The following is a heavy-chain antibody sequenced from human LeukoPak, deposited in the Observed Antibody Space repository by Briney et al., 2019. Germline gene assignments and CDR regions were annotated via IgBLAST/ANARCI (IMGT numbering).Heavy chain of an antibody. D-gene: IGHD2-8*02. V-gene: IGHV1-69*01. Sequence: GSSEKVSCKASGGIFNSKALSWVRQAPGQGLEWMGGIIPMFRTANYGQKFQGRVTITADDSTRTGHMELSSLRSEDTAVFYCAYLSASNTGAFDVWGQGTVVTVSS. CDR2: IIPMFRTA. CDR1: GGIFNSKA. J-gene: IGHJ3*01. CDR3: AYLSASNTGAFDV.